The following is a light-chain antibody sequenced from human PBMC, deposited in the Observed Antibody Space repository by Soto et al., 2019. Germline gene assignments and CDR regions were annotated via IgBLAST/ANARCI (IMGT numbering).Light chain of an antibody. J-gene: IGKJ5*01. Sequence: EIVLTQSPGTLSLSPGERATLSCRASQSVPSRRLGWYQQKPGQAPRLLIYDASDRVAGSPDRFSGSGSGTDFTLIISRLEPEDFAVYYCQQYGSSPITFGQGTRLEIK. CDR3: QQYGSSPIT. V-gene: IGKV3-20*01. CDR2: DAS. CDR1: QSVPSRR.